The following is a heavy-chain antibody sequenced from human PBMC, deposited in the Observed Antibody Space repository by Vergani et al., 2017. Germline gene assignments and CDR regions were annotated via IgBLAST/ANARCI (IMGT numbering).Heavy chain of an antibody. D-gene: IGHD3-9*01. CDR3: ASGKYFSDSTSHFRGRYFDV. V-gene: IGHV4-39*01. Sequence: QMQLQESGPGLVKASETLSLTCTVSGDSIISRSYYWGWIRQPPGKGLEWIGSIYNSGNGDSSSSLKSRVTISANTSKNQFSLRLTSVTAADTALYYCASGKYFSDSTSHFRGRYFDVWGRGTLVTVPS. CDR2: IYNSGNG. J-gene: IGHJ2*01. CDR1: GDSIISRSYY.